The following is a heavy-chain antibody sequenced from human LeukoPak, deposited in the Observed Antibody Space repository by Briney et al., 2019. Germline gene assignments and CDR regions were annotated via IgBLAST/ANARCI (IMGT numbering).Heavy chain of an antibody. V-gene: IGHV3-23*01. CDR1: GFTFGSYA. D-gene: IGHD1-7*01. J-gene: IGHJ4*02. Sequence: GGSLRLSCAASGFTFGSYAMSWVRQAPGKGLEWVSAISGSGGNTYYADSVKGRFTISRDNSKNTLYLQMNSLRAEDTAVYYCAKDRYPNSAGTTYFDYWGQGTLVTVSS. CDR3: AKDRYPNSAGTTYFDY. CDR2: ISGSGGNT.